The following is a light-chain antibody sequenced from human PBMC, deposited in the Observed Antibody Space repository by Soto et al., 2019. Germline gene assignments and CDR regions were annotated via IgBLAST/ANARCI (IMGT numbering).Light chain of an antibody. Sequence: QSALTQPASVSGSPGQSITISCTGTNSDVGSYNVVSWYQHPPGKAPKLIFYEASRRPSGVSDCFSGSKSGNTASLTIAGLKGEDEADYYGCSYAGGSTLFGGGTKVTVL. J-gene: IGLJ2*01. CDR3: CSYAGGSTL. CDR2: EAS. CDR1: NSDVGSYNV. V-gene: IGLV2-23*01.